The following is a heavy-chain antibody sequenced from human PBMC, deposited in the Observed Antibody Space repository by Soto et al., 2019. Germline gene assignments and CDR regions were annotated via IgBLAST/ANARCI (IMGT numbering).Heavy chain of an antibody. J-gene: IGHJ4*02. Sequence: ASVKVSCKASGGTFSSYAISWVRQAPGQGLEWMGGIIPIFGTANYAQKFQGRVTITADESTSTAYMELSSLRSEDTAVYYCATDSSGYYLRRFDYWGQGTLVTVSS. CDR1: GGTFSSYA. V-gene: IGHV1-69*13. CDR3: ATDSSGYYLRRFDY. CDR2: IIPIFGTA. D-gene: IGHD3-22*01.